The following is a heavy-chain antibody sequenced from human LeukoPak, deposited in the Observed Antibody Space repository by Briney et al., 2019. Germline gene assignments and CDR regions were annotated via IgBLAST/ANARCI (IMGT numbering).Heavy chain of an antibody. CDR1: GFTFSSYS. CDR3: ARDGDSSSSQNKLRGFDY. D-gene: IGHD6-6*01. CDR2: ISSSSSTI. Sequence: PGGSPRLSCAASGFTFSSYSMNWVRQAPGKGLEWVSYISSSSSTIYYADSVKGRFTISRDNAKNSLYLQMNSLRAEDTAVYYCARDGDSSSSQNKLRGFDYWGQGTLVTVSS. V-gene: IGHV3-48*01. J-gene: IGHJ4*02.